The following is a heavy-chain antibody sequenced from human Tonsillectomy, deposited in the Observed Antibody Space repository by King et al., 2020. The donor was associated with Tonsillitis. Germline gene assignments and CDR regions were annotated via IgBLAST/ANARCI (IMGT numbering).Heavy chain of an antibody. CDR3: ARVSITGTARGYFDY. Sequence: LQLQESGPGLVKPSETLSLTCTVSGGSITSGNYYWGWIRQPPGKGLEWIGSIYYGASSYYNPSLKSRVTISADTSTNHFSLSLSSATAADTAVYYCARVSITGTARGYFDYWGLGTLVTVSS. CDR1: GGSITSGNYY. J-gene: IGHJ4*02. D-gene: IGHD1-7*01. CDR2: IYYGASS. V-gene: IGHV4-39*02.